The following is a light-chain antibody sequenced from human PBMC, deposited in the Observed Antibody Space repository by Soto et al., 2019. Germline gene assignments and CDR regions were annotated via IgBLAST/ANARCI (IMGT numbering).Light chain of an antibody. Sequence: ALRMTQSPSSFSASTGVRVTITCRASQGISSSLAWYPQKPGKAPTLLVYAASTLQSAVPSRFSGSGSGTDFNLTINCPQSEDSATYYCQQYYSYPMPFGQGTRLAIK. CDR2: AAS. J-gene: IGKJ5*01. V-gene: IGKV1-8*01. CDR3: QQYYSYPMP. CDR1: QGISSS.